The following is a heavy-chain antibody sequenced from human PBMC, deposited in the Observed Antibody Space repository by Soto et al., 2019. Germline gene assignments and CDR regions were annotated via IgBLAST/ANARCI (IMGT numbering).Heavy chain of an antibody. Sequence: GGSLRLSCAASGFTFSSYSMNWVRQAPGKGLEWVSSISSSSSYIYYADSVKGRFTISRDNAKNSLYLQMNSLRAEDTAVYYCASARVYDSSGYYYNWFDPWGQGTLVTVSS. J-gene: IGHJ5*02. CDR1: GFTFSSYS. CDR2: ISSSSSYI. D-gene: IGHD3-22*01. V-gene: IGHV3-21*01. CDR3: ASARVYDSSGYYYNWFDP.